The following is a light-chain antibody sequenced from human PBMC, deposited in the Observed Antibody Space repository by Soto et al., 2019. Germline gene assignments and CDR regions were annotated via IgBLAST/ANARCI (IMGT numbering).Light chain of an antibody. V-gene: IGKV3-11*01. CDR2: DAS. J-gene: IGKJ1*01. CDR1: QSISID. Sequence: EIALTQSPVTLSLSPGEGATLSCKASQSISIDLAWYQQKPGQVPRLLIYDASSRATGIPGRFTGSGSGTDFTLTISSLEPEDFAVYYCQQRGNWPRTWAFGQGTKVEV. CDR3: QQRGNWPRTWA.